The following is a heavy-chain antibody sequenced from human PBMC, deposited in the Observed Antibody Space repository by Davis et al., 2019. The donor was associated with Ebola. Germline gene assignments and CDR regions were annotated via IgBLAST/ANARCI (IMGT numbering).Heavy chain of an antibody. CDR2: ISGSGGST. J-gene: IGHJ3*02. D-gene: IGHD3-3*01. CDR3: AKDKNYDFWSGYPHDASDI. Sequence: PSETLSLTCAASGFTFSSYAMSWVRQAPGKGLEWVSAISGSGGSTYYADSVKGRFTISRDNSKNTLYLQMNSLRAEDTAIYYCAKDKNYDFWSGYPHDASDIWGQGTMVTVSS. CDR1: GFTFSSYA. V-gene: IGHV3-23*01.